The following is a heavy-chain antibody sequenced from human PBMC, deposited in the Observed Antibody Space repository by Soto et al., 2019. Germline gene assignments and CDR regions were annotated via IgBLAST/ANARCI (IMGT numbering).Heavy chain of an antibody. V-gene: IGHV3-23*01. J-gene: IGHJ4*02. CDR2: ISGSGGGT. CDR1: GFTFTDYA. Sequence: PGGSLRLSCAASGFTFTDYAMSWVRQGPGKGLEWVSAISGSGGGTYYADSVKGRFTISRDNSKNTLYLQMNSLRAEDTAIYYCAKGLKKGYSGYDSLDYWGQGTLVTVSS. D-gene: IGHD5-12*01. CDR3: AKGLKKGYSGYDSLDY.